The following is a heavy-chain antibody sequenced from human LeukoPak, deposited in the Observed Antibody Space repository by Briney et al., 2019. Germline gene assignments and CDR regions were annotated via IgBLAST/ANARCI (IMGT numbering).Heavy chain of an antibody. V-gene: IGHV4-30-2*01. CDR1: GGSISSGGYY. Sequence: SQTLSLTCTVSGGSISSGGYYWSWIRQPPGKGLEWIGYIYHSGSTYYNPSLKSRVTISVDRSKNQFSLKLSSVTAADTAVYYCARVLRNWNYFDYWGQGTLVTVSS. J-gene: IGHJ4*02. D-gene: IGHD1-20*01. CDR3: ARVLRNWNYFDY. CDR2: IYHSGST.